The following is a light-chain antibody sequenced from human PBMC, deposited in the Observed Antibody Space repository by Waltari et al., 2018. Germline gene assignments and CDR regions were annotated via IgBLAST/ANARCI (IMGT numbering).Light chain of an antibody. CDR2: EVS. V-gene: IGLV2-23*02. CDR1: SRHGGNYNV. Sequence: QPALTQPASVSGSPGQSITPPCTAPSRHGGNYNVVPWYQQYPGKAPKFIIYEVSEGPSGVSNRFSGSKSGNTASLTISGLQAEDEADYYCCSYAGGTTYVFGTGTKVTVL. CDR3: CSYAGGTTYV. J-gene: IGLJ1*01.